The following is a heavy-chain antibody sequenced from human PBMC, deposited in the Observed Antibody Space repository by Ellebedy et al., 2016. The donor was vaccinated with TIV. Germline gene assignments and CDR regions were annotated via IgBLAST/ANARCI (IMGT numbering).Heavy chain of an antibody. D-gene: IGHD1-26*01. J-gene: IGHJ3*02. CDR3: ARSLVGATLLVAFDI. CDR2: IYYSGST. CDR1: GGSISSYY. Sequence: SETLSLXXTVSGGSISSYYWSWIRQPPGKGLEWIGYIYYSGSTNYNPSLKSRVTISVDTSKNQFSLKLSSVTAADTAVYYCARSLVGATLLVAFDIWGQGTMVTVSS. V-gene: IGHV4-59*12.